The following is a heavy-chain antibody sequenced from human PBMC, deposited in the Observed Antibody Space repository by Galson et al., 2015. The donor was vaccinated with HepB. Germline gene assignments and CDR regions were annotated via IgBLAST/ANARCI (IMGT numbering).Heavy chain of an antibody. V-gene: IGHV3-30-3*01. D-gene: IGHD3-10*01. Sequence: SLRLSCAASGFTFGSYAMHWVRQAPGKGLEWVAVISYDGSNKYYADSVKGRFTISRDNSKNTLYLQMSSLRAEDTAVYYCVRGGDGSGSLDVWGKGTTVTVSS. CDR3: VRGGDGSGSLDV. CDR2: ISYDGSNK. J-gene: IGHJ6*04. CDR1: GFTFGSYA.